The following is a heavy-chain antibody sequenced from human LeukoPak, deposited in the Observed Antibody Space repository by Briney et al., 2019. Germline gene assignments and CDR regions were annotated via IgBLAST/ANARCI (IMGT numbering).Heavy chain of an antibody. CDR3: ASSMVRGVETYFDY. Sequence: PSETLSLTCTVSGGSISSYYWSWIRQPPGKGLEWIGYIYYSGSTNYNPSLKSRVTISVDTSKNQFSLKLSSVTAADTAVYYCASSMVRGVETYFDYWGQGTLVTVSS. D-gene: IGHD3-10*01. V-gene: IGHV4-59*01. CDR2: IYYSGST. CDR1: GGSISSYY. J-gene: IGHJ4*02.